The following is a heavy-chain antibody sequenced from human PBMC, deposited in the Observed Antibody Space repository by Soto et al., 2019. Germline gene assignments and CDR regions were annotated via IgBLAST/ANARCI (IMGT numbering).Heavy chain of an antibody. D-gene: IGHD5-12*01. V-gene: IGHV1-3*01. J-gene: IGHJ4*02. CDR3: ARGPSSGCFDS. Sequence: GASVKVSCKTSGYTFTTLFLHWMRQAPGQRLEWMGWINPVNGNTLRSQKFLGRVSITRDTSATTAYMDLTSLTSEDTAVYYCARGPSSGCFDSWGQGTLVTVSS. CDR2: INPVNGNT. CDR1: GYTFTTLF.